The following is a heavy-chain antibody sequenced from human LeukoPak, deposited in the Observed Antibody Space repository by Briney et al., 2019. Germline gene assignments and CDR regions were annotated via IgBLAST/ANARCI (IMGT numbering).Heavy chain of an antibody. V-gene: IGHV4-34*01. CDR2: INHSGST. D-gene: IGHD6-13*01. Sequence: SETLSLTCTVYGGSFSGYYWSWIRQPPGKGLEWIGEINHSGSTNYNPSLKSRVTISVDTSKNQFSLKLSSVTAADTAVYYCARGRYSSSWYYFDYWGQGTLVTVSS. CDR1: GGSFSGYY. J-gene: IGHJ4*02. CDR3: ARGRYSSSWYYFDY.